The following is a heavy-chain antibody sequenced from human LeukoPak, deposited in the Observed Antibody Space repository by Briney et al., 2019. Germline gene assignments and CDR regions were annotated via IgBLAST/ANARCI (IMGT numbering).Heavy chain of an antibody. D-gene: IGHD6-19*01. Sequence: GASVKVSCKASGYTFTTYYMHWVRQAPGQGLEWMGIINPSSGTTGSAQKFKGKVTMTRDMSTSTVYMELTSLRSEDTAVYYCGSGGYSSDWYRWDASRDVGIDYWGQGTLVTVSS. CDR1: GYTFTTYY. V-gene: IGHV1-46*01. CDR3: GSGGYSSDWYRWDASRDVGIDY. J-gene: IGHJ4*02. CDR2: INPSSGTT.